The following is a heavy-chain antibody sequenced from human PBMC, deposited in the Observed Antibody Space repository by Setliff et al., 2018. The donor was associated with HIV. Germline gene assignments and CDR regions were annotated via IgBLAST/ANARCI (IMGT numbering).Heavy chain of an antibody. Sequence: PSETLSLTCTVSGGSISSGSYYWNWIRQHPGKGLEWIGYIYYSGSTNYNPSLKSRVTISVDTSKNQFSLKLSSVTAADTAVYYCAREAAPLDTTRKYYFDYWGQGTLVTVSS. J-gene: IGHJ4*02. CDR3: AREAAPLDTTRKYYFDY. CDR2: IYYSGST. CDR1: GGSISSGSYY. D-gene: IGHD5-18*01. V-gene: IGHV4-31*03.